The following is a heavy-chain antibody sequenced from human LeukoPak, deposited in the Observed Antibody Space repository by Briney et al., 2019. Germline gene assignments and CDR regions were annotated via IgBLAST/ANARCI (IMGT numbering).Heavy chain of an antibody. J-gene: IGHJ4*02. CDR3: QGGYYDSNVDY. CDR2: IIPIFGTA. V-gene: IGHV1-69*13. Sequence: SVKVSCKASGGTFSSYAISWVRQAPGQGLEWMGKIIPIFGTANYAQKFQGRVTISADESTSTAYMELSSLRAEDTAVHYCQGGYYDSNVDYWGQGTLVTVSS. CDR1: GGTFSSYA. D-gene: IGHD3-22*01.